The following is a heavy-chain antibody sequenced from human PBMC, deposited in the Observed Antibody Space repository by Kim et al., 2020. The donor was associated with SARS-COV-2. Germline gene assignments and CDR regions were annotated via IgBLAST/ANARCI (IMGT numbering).Heavy chain of an antibody. V-gene: IGHV1-69*13. Sequence: SVKVSCKASGDTFSSYAISWVRQAPGQGLEWMGGIIPIFGTANYAQKFQGRVTIAADESTSTAYMELSSLRSEDTAVYYCARGRGVIYYYYGMDVWGQGTTVTVSS. CDR3: ARGRGVIYYYYGMDV. D-gene: IGHD3-10*01. J-gene: IGHJ6*02. CDR1: GDTFSSYA. CDR2: IIPIFGTA.